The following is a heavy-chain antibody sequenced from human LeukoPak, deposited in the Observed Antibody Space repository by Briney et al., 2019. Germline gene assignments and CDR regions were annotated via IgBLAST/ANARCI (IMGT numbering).Heavy chain of an antibody. D-gene: IGHD6-13*01. CDR2: IYYSGST. CDR3: ARGRGYSSSWYFNFDH. CDR1: GGPINSNIYY. V-gene: IGHV4-39*01. Sequence: SETLSLTCNVSGGPINSNIYYWAWVRQPPGKGLEWIGSIYYSGSTYYNPSLKSRITISVDTFRSQVSLKMRSVTAADTAVYYCARGRGYSSSWYFNFDHWGQGTLVTVSS. J-gene: IGHJ4*02.